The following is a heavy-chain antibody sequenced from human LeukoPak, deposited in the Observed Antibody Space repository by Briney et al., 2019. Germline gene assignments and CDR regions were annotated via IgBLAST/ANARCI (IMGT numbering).Heavy chain of an antibody. CDR1: GFNFNTYE. CDR3: AKDRGSSGWFPDY. J-gene: IGHJ4*02. CDR2: ICGRGTTK. V-gene: IGHV3-48*03. Sequence: GGSLRLSCIASGFNFNTYEMNWVRQAPGKGLEWVSYICGRGTTKYYADSVKGRFTISRDSAENSLYLQMNDLRAEDTAVYYCAKDRGSSGWFPDYWGQGTLVTVSS. D-gene: IGHD6-19*01.